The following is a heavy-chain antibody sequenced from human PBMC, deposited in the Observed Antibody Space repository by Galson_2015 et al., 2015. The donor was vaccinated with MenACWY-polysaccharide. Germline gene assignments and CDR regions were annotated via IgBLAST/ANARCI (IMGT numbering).Heavy chain of an antibody. V-gene: IGHV3-30-3*01. J-gene: IGHJ6*02. CDR1: GFTFSSYA. CDR3: ARSYCDRTTCYGMDV. D-gene: IGHD2-21*01. Sequence: SLRLSCAASGFTFSSYAMHWVRQAPGKGLEWVAGISYNGNNIYYADSEEGRFTISRDNFKSTLYLQMNSLRPEDTGVYYCARSYCDRTTCYGMDVWGQGTMVTVSS. CDR2: ISYNGNNI.